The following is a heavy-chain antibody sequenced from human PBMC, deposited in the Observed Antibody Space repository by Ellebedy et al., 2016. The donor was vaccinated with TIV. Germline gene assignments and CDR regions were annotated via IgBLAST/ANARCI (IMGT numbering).Heavy chain of an antibody. CDR3: ARGGVSVTTGLLDY. V-gene: IGHV3-74*01. Sequence: PGGSLRLSCAASGFTFSSYWMHWVRQAPGKGLVWVSRVNSDGSIINYADSVKGRFTISRDNAKSTLYLQMDSLRVEDTAVYFCARGGVSVTTGLLDYWGQGTLVTVSS. J-gene: IGHJ4*02. CDR2: VNSDGSII. D-gene: IGHD4-17*01. CDR1: GFTFSSYW.